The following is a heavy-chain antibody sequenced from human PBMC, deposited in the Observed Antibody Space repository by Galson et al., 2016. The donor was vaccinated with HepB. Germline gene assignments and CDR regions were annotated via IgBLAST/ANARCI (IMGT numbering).Heavy chain of an antibody. Sequence: SVKVSCKASGYMFRTYCITWVRQAPRHGLEDTGWIAGSNGYTTYLERLQVRVTMTIDTSTSTAHMELRGLRSDDTAVYYCARPWRMDGNHFYMDVWGKGTTVTVSS. CDR3: ARPWRMDGNHFYMDV. V-gene: IGHV1-18*04. D-gene: IGHD2-8*01. J-gene: IGHJ6*03. CDR1: GYMFRTYC. CDR2: IAGSNGYT.